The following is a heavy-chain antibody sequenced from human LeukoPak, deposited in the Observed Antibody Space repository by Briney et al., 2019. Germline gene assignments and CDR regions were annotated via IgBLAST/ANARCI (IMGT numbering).Heavy chain of an antibody. Sequence: GGSLRLSCAASGFTFSSYGMHWVRQAPGQGLDWVAVISYDGSNKYYADSVKGRFTISRDNSKNTLYLQMNSLRAEDTAVYYCAKWPGYYGSGTFIGMDVWGQGTTVAVS. V-gene: IGHV3-30*18. J-gene: IGHJ6*02. CDR2: ISYDGSNK. CDR3: AKWPGYYGSGTFIGMDV. CDR1: GFTFSSYG. D-gene: IGHD3-10*01.